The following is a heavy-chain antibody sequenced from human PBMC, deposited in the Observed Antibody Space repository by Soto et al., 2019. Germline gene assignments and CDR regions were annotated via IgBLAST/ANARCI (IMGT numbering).Heavy chain of an antibody. CDR1: GFTFSSYA. V-gene: IGHV3-23*01. CDR3: AKDYYYDSSGLTAFDY. J-gene: IGHJ4*02. CDR2: ISGSGGST. Sequence: PGGSLRLSCAASGFTFSSYAMSWVRQAPGKGLEWVSAISGSGGSTYYVDSVKGRFTISRDNSKNTLYLQMNSLRAEDTAVYYCAKDYYYDSSGLTAFDYWGQGTLVTVSS. D-gene: IGHD3-22*01.